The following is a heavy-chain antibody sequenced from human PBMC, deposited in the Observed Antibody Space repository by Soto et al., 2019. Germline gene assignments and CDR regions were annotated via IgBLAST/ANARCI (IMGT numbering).Heavy chain of an antibody. CDR3: ARGAPGLEYSSRHPYYFDY. D-gene: IGHD6-6*01. Sequence: ASVKVSCKASGYTFTSYGISWVRQAPGQGLEWMGWISAYNGNTNYAQKLQGRVTMTTDTSTSTAYMELRSLRSDDTAVYYCARGAPGLEYSSRHPYYFDYWGQGTLVTVSS. CDR2: ISAYNGNT. V-gene: IGHV1-18*01. CDR1: GYTFTSYG. J-gene: IGHJ4*02.